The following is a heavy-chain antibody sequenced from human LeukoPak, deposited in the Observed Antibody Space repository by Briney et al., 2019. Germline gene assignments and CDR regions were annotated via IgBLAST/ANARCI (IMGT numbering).Heavy chain of an antibody. V-gene: IGHV3-23*01. Sequence: GGSLRLSCAASGFTFSSYAMSWVRQAPGKGLEWVSAISGSGGSTYYADSVKGRFTISRDNSKNTLYLQMNSLRAEDTAVYYCAKDPSSVAPRLNWFDPWGQGTLVTVSS. CDR2: ISGSGGST. J-gene: IGHJ5*02. D-gene: IGHD6-19*01. CDR1: GFTFSSYA. CDR3: AKDPSSVAPRLNWFDP.